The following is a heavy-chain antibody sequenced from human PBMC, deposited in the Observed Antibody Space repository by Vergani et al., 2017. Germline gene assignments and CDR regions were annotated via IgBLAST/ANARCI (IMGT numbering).Heavy chain of an antibody. CDR2: INHSGST. Sequence: QVQLQQWGAGLLKPSETLSLTCAVYGGSFSGYYWSWIRQPPGKGLEWIGEINHSGSTNYNPSLKSRVTISVDTSKNQFSLKLSSVTAADTAVYYCARPNLIVRSFDYWGQGTLVTVSS. CDR1: GGSFSGYY. D-gene: IGHD3-22*01. V-gene: IGHV4-34*01. CDR3: ARPNLIVRSFDY. J-gene: IGHJ4*02.